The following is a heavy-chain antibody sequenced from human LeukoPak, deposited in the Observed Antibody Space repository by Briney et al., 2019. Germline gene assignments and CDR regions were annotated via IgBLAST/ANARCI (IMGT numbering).Heavy chain of an antibody. D-gene: IGHD2-2*03. Sequence: GGSLRLSCVASGFTFSSYAMSWVRQAPGKGLEWVSAISGSGGSTYYADSVKGRFTISRDNSKNTLYLQMNSLRAEDTAVYYCAKDQGGSMDIVVVPAAVFFDYWGQGTLVTVSS. V-gene: IGHV3-23*01. CDR1: GFTFSSYA. CDR2: ISGSGGST. CDR3: AKDQGGSMDIVVVPAAVFFDY. J-gene: IGHJ4*02.